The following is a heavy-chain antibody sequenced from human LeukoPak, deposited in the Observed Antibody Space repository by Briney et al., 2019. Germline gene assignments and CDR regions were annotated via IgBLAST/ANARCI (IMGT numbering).Heavy chain of an antibody. CDR2: ISWNSGSI. V-gene: IGHV3-9*01. CDR3: AKDIQGAAAPGWYFDL. D-gene: IGHD2-2*01. CDR1: GFTFDDYA. Sequence: PGGSLRLSCAASGFTFDDYAMHWVRQAPGKGLEWVSGISWNSGSIGYADSVKGRFTISRDNAKNSLYLQMNSLRAEDTALYYCAKDIQGAAAPGWYFDLWGRGTLVTVSS. J-gene: IGHJ2*01.